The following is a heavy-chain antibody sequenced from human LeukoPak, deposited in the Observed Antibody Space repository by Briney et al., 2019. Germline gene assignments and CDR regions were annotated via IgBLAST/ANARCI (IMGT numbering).Heavy chain of an antibody. D-gene: IGHD6-19*01. CDR2: IYPDDSDT. V-gene: IGHV5-51*01. J-gene: IGHJ4*02. CDR3: ARRGYSGWSEGWYFDY. Sequence: GESLKISCKGSGYSFTSYWIVWVRQMPGKGLEWIGIIYPDDSDTRYRPSFQGQVTISADKSISTAYLQWSSLKASDTAMYYCARRGYSGWSEGWYFDYWGQGTLVTVSS. CDR1: GYSFTSYW.